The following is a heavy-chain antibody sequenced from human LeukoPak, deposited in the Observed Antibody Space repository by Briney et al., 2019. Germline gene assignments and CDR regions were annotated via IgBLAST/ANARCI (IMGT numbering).Heavy chain of an antibody. D-gene: IGHD3-22*01. V-gene: IGHV3-66*01. J-gene: IGHJ4*02. CDR3: AKCYDSSGYCDFDS. CDR2: IYSGGST. Sequence: GGSLRLSCAASGFTVSSNYMSWVRQAPGKGLEWVSVIYSGGSTYYADSVKGRFTISRDNSKNTLYLQMNSLRAEDTAVYYCAKCYDSSGYCDFDSWGQGTLVTVSS. CDR1: GFTVSSNY.